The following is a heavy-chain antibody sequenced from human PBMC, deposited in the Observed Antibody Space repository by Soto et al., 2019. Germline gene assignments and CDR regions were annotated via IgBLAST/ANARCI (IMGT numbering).Heavy chain of an antibody. D-gene: IGHD6-19*01. CDR2: ISYDGSNE. CDR1: GFSFSDHY. Sequence: PGGSLRLSCAASGFSFSDHYMHWVRQAPGKGLEWVTVISYDGSNEYYADSVKGRFTISRDNSKNTLYLQMNSLRPEDSGLYFCARGGLGSGWYHFDSWGQGTLVTVSS. J-gene: IGHJ4*02. CDR3: ARGGLGSGWYHFDS. V-gene: IGHV3-30-3*01.